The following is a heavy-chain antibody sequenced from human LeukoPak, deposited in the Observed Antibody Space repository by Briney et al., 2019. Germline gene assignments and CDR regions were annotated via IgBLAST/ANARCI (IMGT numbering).Heavy chain of an antibody. CDR2: IIPIFGTA. V-gene: IGHV1-69*13. D-gene: IGHD1-26*01. CDR1: GGTFSSYA. CDR3: ASHSGSYSGMRYYYYGMDV. J-gene: IGHJ6*02. Sequence: SVKVSCKASGGTFSSYAISWVRQAPGQGLEWMGGIIPIFGTANYAQKFQGRVTITADESTSTAYMGLSSLRSEDTAVYYCASHSGSYSGMRYYYYGMDVWGQGTTVTVSS.